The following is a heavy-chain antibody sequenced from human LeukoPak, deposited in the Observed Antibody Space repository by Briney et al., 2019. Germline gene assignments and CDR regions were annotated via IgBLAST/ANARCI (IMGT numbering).Heavy chain of an antibody. CDR1: GFTFSDYY. Sequence: GGSLRLSCAASGFTFSDYYMSWIRQAPGKGLEWVSYISSSGSTIYYADSVKGRFTISRDNAKNSLYLQMNSLRAEDTAVYYCARTMRHTYYYDSSGYPDYWGQGTLVTVSS. D-gene: IGHD3-22*01. CDR2: ISSSGSTI. J-gene: IGHJ4*02. CDR3: ARTMRHTYYYDSSGYPDY. V-gene: IGHV3-11*01.